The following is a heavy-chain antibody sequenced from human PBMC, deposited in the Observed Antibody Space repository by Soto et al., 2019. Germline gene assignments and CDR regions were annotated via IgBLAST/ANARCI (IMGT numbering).Heavy chain of an antibody. CDR1: GYTFTGYY. J-gene: IGHJ3*02. V-gene: IGHV1-2*04. CDR3: ARDPILAYCGGDCSPDAFDI. CDR2: INPNSGGT. D-gene: IGHD2-21*02. Sequence: AAVKVSCKASGYTFTGYYMHWVRQAPGQGXEWMGWINPNSGGTNYAQKFQGWVTMTRDTSISTAYMELSRLRSDDTAVYYCARDPILAYCGGDCSPDAFDIWGQGTMVTVSS.